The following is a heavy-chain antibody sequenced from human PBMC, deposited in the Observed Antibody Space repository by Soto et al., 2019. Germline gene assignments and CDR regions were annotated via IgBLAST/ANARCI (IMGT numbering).Heavy chain of an antibody. CDR3: ARGVAAALDDAFDI. D-gene: IGHD6-13*01. V-gene: IGHV1-69*13. J-gene: IGHJ3*02. Sequence: SVKVSCKASGGTFSGYAISWVRQAPGQGLEWMGGIIPIFGTANYAQKFQGRVTITADESTSTAYMELSSLRSEDTAVYYCARGVAAALDDAFDIWGQGTMVTVSS. CDR1: GGTFSGYA. CDR2: IIPIFGTA.